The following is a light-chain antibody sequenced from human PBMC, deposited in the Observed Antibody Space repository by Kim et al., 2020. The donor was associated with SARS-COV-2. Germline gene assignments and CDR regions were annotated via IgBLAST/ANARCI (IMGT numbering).Light chain of an antibody. CDR3: GTWDVTLHSYV. J-gene: IGLJ1*01. CDR1: SFNIGTNF. Sequence: GQQAPRSCSGSSFNIGTNFVCSYQHLPVTATKLVIFDTYKRPSGIPDRFSGSKSGTSATLGITGLQTGDEAEYYCGTWDVTLHSYVFGSGTKVTVL. CDR2: DTY. V-gene: IGLV1-51*01.